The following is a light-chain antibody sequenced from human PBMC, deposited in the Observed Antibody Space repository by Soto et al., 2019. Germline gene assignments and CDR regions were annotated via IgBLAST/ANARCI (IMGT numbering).Light chain of an antibody. J-gene: IGKJ4*01. V-gene: IGKV2-28*01. CDR2: LGS. Sequence: DIVMTQSPLSLPVTPGEPASISFRSSQSLLHSNGYNYLDWYLQKPGQSPHLLIYLGSNRASGVPDRFSGSGSDTDFTLKIGRVEAEDVGVYYCMQSLQTPLTFGGGTKVDIK. CDR1: QSLLHSNGYNY. CDR3: MQSLQTPLT.